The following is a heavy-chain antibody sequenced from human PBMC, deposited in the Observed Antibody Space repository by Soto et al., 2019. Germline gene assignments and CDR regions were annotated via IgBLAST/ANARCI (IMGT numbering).Heavy chain of an antibody. Sequence: PSVTLSLTCAVSGGSISSGGYSWSWIRQPPGKGLEWIGYIYHSGSTYYNPSLKSRVTISVDRSKNQFSLKLSSVTAADTAVYYCARSHDYGDDGFDYWGQGTLVTVSS. CDR3: ARSHDYGDDGFDY. D-gene: IGHD4-17*01. J-gene: IGHJ4*02. CDR2: IYHSGST. V-gene: IGHV4-30-2*01. CDR1: GGSISSGGYS.